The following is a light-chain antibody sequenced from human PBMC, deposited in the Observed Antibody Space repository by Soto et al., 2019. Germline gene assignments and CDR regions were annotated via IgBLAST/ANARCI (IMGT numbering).Light chain of an antibody. V-gene: IGKV1-5*01. J-gene: IGKJ1*01. CDR1: QNIRSR. Sequence: DFQWTQSHSTLAASVGGRVTITCRASQNIRSRLAWFQQKPGKAPKLLIYDASSLESGVPQRFSGSGSGTEFTLTISSLQTDDFSTYYCQQYHSYWTFGQGTKVDIK. CDR3: QQYHSYWT. CDR2: DAS.